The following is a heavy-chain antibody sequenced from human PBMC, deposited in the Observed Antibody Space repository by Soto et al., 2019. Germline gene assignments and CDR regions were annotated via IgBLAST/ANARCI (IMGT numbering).Heavy chain of an antibody. CDR1: GFTFSSYG. CDR2: ISYDGSNT. J-gene: IGHJ4*02. V-gene: IGHV3-30*18. D-gene: IGHD1-26*01. Sequence: QVQLVESGGGVVQPGRSLRLSCVASGFTFSSYGMHWVRQAPGKGLEWVAIISYDGSNTYYADSVKGRFTISRDNSKNPMYLQRNSLIAEDTSVYYCAKEGGLSGSYYISSSYYFDYWGQGTLVTVSS. CDR3: AKEGGLSGSYYISSSYYFDY.